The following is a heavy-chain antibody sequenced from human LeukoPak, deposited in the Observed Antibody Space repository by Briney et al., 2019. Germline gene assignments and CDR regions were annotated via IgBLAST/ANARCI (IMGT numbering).Heavy chain of an antibody. Sequence: GGSLRLSCAASGFTFSSYSMTWVRQAPGKGLEWVSSISSSSSYIYYADSVKGRFTISRDNAKNSLYLQMNSLRADDTAVYYCATVSGDYADAFDIWGQGTMVTVSS. CDR2: ISSSSSYI. J-gene: IGHJ3*02. CDR3: ATVSGDYADAFDI. CDR1: GFTFSSYS. V-gene: IGHV3-21*01. D-gene: IGHD4-17*01.